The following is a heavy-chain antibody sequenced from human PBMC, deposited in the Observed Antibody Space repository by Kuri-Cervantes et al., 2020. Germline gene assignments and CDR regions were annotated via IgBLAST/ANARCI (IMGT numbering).Heavy chain of an antibody. CDR2: IYSGGST. Sequence: GESLKISCAASGFTVSSNYMSWVRQAPGKGLEWVSVIYSGGSTYYADSVKGRFTISRDNSKNALYLQMNSLRAEDTAVYYCARDLLRIVVVPAATPHYGMDVWGQGTTVTVSS. CDR1: GFTVSSNY. CDR3: ARDLLRIVVVPAATPHYGMDV. D-gene: IGHD2-2*01. J-gene: IGHJ6*02. V-gene: IGHV3-53*01.